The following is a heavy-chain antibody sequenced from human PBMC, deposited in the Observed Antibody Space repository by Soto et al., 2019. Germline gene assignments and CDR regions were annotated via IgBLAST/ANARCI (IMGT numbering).Heavy chain of an antibody. V-gene: IGHV4-34*01. CDR2: INHSGST. D-gene: IGHD4-17*01. Sequence: SETLSLTCAVYGGSFSGYYWSWIRQPPGKGLEWIGEINHSGSTNYNPSLKSRVTISVDTSKNQFSLKLSSVTAADTAVYYCARGLRTVTTMGGIDYWGQGTLVTVSS. J-gene: IGHJ4*02. CDR3: ARGLRTVTTMGGIDY. CDR1: GGSFSGYY.